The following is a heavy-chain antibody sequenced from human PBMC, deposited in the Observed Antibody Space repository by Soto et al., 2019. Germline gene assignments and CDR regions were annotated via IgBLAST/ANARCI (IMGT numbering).Heavy chain of an antibody. D-gene: IGHD5-18*01. Sequence: PSETLSLTCTVSGDSISSGDYYWSWIRQHPGKGLEWIGYIYYSGSTYYNPSLKSRVTISVDTSKNQFSLKLSSVTAADTAVYYCARWGYSYGSYQENWFDPWGQGTLVTVSS. J-gene: IGHJ5*02. V-gene: IGHV4-31*02. CDR3: ARWGYSYGSYQENWFDP. CDR1: GDSISSGDYY. CDR2: IYYSGST.